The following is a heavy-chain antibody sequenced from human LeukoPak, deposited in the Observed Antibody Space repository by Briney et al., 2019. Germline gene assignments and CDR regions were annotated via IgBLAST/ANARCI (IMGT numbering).Heavy chain of an antibody. CDR2: INPNSGGT. CDR1: GYTFTGYY. D-gene: IGHD2-15*01. CDR3: AADCSGGSCYRYGMDV. V-gene: IGHV1-2*06. J-gene: IGHJ6*02. Sequence: ASVKVSCKASGYTFTGYYLHWVRQAPGQGLEWMGRINPNSGGTNYAQKFQGRVTMTRDTSISTAYMELSRLRSDDTAVYYCAADCSGGSCYRYGMDVWGQGTTVTVSS.